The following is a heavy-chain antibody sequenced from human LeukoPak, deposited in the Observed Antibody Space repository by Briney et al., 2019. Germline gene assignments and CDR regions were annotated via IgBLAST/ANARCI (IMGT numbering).Heavy chain of an antibody. D-gene: IGHD6-6*01. CDR2: FDPEDGET. V-gene: IGHV1-24*01. CDR1: GYTLTELS. CDR3: ATGRYSSSSLNWFDP. J-gene: IGHJ5*02. Sequence: ASVKVSCKVSGYTLTELSMHWVRQXPXKXLEWMGGFDPEDGETIYAQKFQGRVTMTEDTSTDTAYMELSSLRSEDTAVYYCATGRYSSSSLNWFDPWGQGTLVTVSS.